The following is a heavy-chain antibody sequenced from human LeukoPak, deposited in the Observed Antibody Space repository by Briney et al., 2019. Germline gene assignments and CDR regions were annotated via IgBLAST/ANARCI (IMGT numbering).Heavy chain of an antibody. V-gene: IGHV4-59*12. CDR2: IYYSGST. CDR1: GGSISSYY. D-gene: IGHD3-22*01. CDR3: ARDTSGYSIMDY. J-gene: IGHJ4*02. Sequence: SETLSLTCTVSGGSISSYYWSWIRQPPGKGLEWIGYIYYSGSTYYNPSLKSRITISVDTSNNQFSLKLSSVTAADTAMYYCARDTSGYSIMDYWGQGALVTVSS.